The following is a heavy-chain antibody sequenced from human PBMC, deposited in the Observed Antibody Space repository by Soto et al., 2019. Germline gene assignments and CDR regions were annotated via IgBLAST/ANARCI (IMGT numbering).Heavy chain of an antibody. CDR2: IYYSGTN. J-gene: IGHJ5*02. CDR1: GGSINRGDYY. Sequence: QVQLQESGPGLVKPSQTLTLTCTVSGGSINRGDYYWSWIRQPPGKGLEWIGNIYYSGTNYYNPSLKSRVIISVDASKNQSSLKLSSVTAADTGVYYCARDTENYAILTSTRFDPWGQGTLVTVSS. V-gene: IGHV4-30-4*01. CDR3: ARDTENYAILTSTRFDP. D-gene: IGHD3-9*01.